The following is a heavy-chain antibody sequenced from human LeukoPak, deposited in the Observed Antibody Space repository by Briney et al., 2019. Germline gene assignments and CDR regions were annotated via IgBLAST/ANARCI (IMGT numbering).Heavy chain of an antibody. CDR2: IGDSSRSI. Sequence: GGSLRLSCAASGFTFSPYAMNWVRQAPGKGLEGVSSIGDSSRSIFYADSVKGRFTISRDNAKNSLYLQMNSLRAEDTAVYYCAREGGVLGEAFDVWGQGTMVTISS. CDR3: AREGGVLGEAFDV. V-gene: IGHV3-21*01. CDR1: GFTFSPYA. J-gene: IGHJ3*01. D-gene: IGHD3-10*01.